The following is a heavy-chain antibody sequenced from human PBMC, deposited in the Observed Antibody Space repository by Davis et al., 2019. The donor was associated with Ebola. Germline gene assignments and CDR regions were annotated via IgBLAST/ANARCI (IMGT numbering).Heavy chain of an antibody. CDR1: GASISSRSYY. J-gene: IGHJ6*02. V-gene: IGHV4-39*07. Sequence: MPSETLSLTCTVSGASISSRSYYWGWIRQPPGKGLEWVGSFSYGYNTHYYNPSLRSRVTISVDTSKNQFSLKLSSVTAADTAVYYCARGRAGSNYGGRVGYYYGMDVWGQGTTVTVSS. CDR3: ARGRAGSNYGGRVGYYYGMDV. CDR2: FSYGYNT. D-gene: IGHD4-11*01.